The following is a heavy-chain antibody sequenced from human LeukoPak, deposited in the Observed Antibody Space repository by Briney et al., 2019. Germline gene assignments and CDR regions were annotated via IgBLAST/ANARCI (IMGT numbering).Heavy chain of an antibody. D-gene: IGHD4-23*01. V-gene: IGHV3-66*01. Sequence: PGGSLRLSCAASGFTFTSYAMTWVRQAPGKGLEWVSGIYSGGSTYYADSVKGRFTISRDNSKNTLYLQVNSLRAEDTAVYYCARVNYGGPLDYWGQGTLVTVSS. CDR2: IYSGGST. J-gene: IGHJ4*02. CDR1: GFTFTSYA. CDR3: ARVNYGGPLDY.